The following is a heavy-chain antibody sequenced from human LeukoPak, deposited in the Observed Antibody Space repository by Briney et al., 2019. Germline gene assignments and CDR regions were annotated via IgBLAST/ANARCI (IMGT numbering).Heavy chain of an antibody. CDR2: ISGSGGST. J-gene: IGHJ4*02. D-gene: IGHD3-9*01. Sequence: PGGSLRLSCAASGFTFSSYAMSWVRQAPGKGLEWVSAISGSGGSTYYADSVKGRFTISRDNSKNTLYLQMNSLRAEDTAVYYCAKDFTGAYYDILTGYGDYFDYWGQGTLVTVSS. CDR1: GFTFSSYA. V-gene: IGHV3-23*01. CDR3: AKDFTGAYYDILTGYGDYFDY.